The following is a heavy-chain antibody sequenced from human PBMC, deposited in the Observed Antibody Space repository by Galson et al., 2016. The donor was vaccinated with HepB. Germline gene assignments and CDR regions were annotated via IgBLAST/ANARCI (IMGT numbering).Heavy chain of an antibody. V-gene: IGHV1-3*04. Sequence: SVKVSCKASGYTFTNFPINWVRQAPGQRLEWMGWINTGNGDTRYSQSFQGRATITRDTSASTAYMERNTLTSEDPAVYYCVRDPVRGWAPFDYWGQGTLVTVSS. J-gene: IGHJ4*02. CDR1: GYTFTNFP. D-gene: IGHD6-19*01. CDR2: INTGNGDT. CDR3: VRDPVRGWAPFDY.